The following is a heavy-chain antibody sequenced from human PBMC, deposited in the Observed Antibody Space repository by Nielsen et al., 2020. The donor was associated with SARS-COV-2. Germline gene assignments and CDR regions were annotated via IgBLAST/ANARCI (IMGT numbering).Heavy chain of an antibody. V-gene: IGHV4-39*01. D-gene: IGHD2-8*01. J-gene: IGHJ6*03. Sequence: SETLPLTCTVSGGSISNNSYYWGWIRQPPGKGLEWIGSIYYNGNTDYNPSLKSRVTISLDTSKNQFSLKLTSVTAADTAVYYCARLRFTYGHRYMDVWGKGTTVT. CDR2: IYYNGNT. CDR1: GGSISNNSYY. CDR3: ARLRFTYGHRYMDV.